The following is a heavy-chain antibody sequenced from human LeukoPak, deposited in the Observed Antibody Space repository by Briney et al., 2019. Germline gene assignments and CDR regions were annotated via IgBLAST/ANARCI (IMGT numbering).Heavy chain of an antibody. CDR1: RFTFSSYW. D-gene: IGHD1-26*01. Sequence: PGGSLRLSCVASRFTFSSYWMHWVRQAPGKGLVWVSYISPDGSTTRYADSVKGRFAISRDNAKNTLYLQMSSLRVEDTALYFCASAWSFWGQGALVTVSS. V-gene: IGHV3-74*01. CDR3: ASAWSF. J-gene: IGHJ4*02. CDR2: ISPDGSTT.